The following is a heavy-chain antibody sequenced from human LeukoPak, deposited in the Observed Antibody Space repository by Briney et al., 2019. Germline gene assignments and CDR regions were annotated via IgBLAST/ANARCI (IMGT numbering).Heavy chain of an antibody. V-gene: IGHV4-61*08. D-gene: IGHD2/OR15-2a*01. CDR2: MYYSGST. J-gene: IGHJ4*02. CDR3: ARVQYQAFFDY. CDR1: GGSISSSGYS. Sequence: SETLSLTCAVSGGSISSSGYSWTWIRQPPGKGLQWIAYMYYSGSTNYNPSLKSRVTISVDTSKNQFSLKLSSVTAADTAVYYCARVQYQAFFDYWGQGTLVTVSS.